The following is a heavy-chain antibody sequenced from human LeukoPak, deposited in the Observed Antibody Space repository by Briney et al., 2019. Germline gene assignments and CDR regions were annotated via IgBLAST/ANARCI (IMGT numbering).Heavy chain of an antibody. CDR3: AGHHPRNTVDF. Sequence: SETLSLTCTVSGGSISSSSYYWGWIRQPPGKGLEWIAYISDIGSINYNPSLKSRVTISLDTSKNQFSLKLSSVTAADTAVYYCAGHHPRNTVDFWGQGILVTVSS. D-gene: IGHD2-8*02. CDR2: ISDIGSI. CDR1: GGSISSSSYY. V-gene: IGHV4-61*05. J-gene: IGHJ4*02.